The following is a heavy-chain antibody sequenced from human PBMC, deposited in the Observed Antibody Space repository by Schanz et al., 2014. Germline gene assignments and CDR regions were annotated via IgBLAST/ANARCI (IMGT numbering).Heavy chain of an antibody. Sequence: QVLLVQSGAEVKKPGASVKVSCKASGYRFIGYYVHWVRQAPGQGLEWMGRVSPYSGDTNYAQMFQGRVTMTTDTSISTAYMELSRLTSDDTAVYYCARELCSSTTCYVRYDPWGQGTLVTVSS. D-gene: IGHD2-2*01. J-gene: IGHJ5*02. CDR3: ARELCSSTTCYVRYDP. V-gene: IGHV1-2*06. CDR2: VSPYSGDT. CDR1: GYRFIGYY.